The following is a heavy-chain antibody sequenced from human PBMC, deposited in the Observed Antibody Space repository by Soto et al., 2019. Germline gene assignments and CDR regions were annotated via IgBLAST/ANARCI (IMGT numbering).Heavy chain of an antibody. V-gene: IGHV3-53*01. CDR3: VSMVVVGYYYYYGMDV. D-gene: IGHD3-22*01. CDR1: GFTVSSNY. Sequence: SLRLSCAASGFTVSSNYMIWVRQAAGKGLEWVSVIYSGGSTYYADSVKGRFTISRDNSKNTLYLQMNSLRAEDTAVYYCVSMVVVGYYYYYGMDVWGQGTTVTVSS. CDR2: IYSGGST. J-gene: IGHJ6*02.